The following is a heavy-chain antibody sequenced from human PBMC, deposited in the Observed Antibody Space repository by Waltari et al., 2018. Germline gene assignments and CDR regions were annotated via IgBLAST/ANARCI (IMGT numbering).Heavy chain of an antibody. CDR3: ARQDYYYVKGYFDL. J-gene: IGHJ2*01. V-gene: IGHV4-39*01. CDR1: GGSISSVAYY. Sequence: QLQLQESGPGLVKPSETVSLPCTVSGGSISSVAYYWGWVRQPPGKGLEFIASIFYSGATYYNPSLESRVTIPVDTSKNQFSLELTSVTDADTAVYYCARQDYYYVKGYFDLWGRGTLVTVSS. D-gene: IGHD3-22*01. CDR2: IFYSGAT.